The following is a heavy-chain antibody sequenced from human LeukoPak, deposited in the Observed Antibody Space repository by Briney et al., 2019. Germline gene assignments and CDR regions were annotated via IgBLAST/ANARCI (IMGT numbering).Heavy chain of an antibody. CDR2: IYSGGST. CDR1: GFTVSSNY. Sequence: GGSLRLSCAASGFTVSSNYMSWVRQAPGKGLEWVSVIYSGGSTYYADSVKGRFTISRDNSKNTLYLQMNSLRAEDTAVYYCANLIPGPHYFDYWGQGTLVTVSS. J-gene: IGHJ4*02. CDR3: ANLIPGPHYFDY. V-gene: IGHV3-66*01.